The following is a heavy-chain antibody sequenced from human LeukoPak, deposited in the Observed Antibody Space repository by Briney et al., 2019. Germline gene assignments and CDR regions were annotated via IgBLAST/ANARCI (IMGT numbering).Heavy chain of an antibody. Sequence: GGSLRLSCAASGFTFSSYWMNWVRQAPGKGLVWVSRINSDGSSTSYADSVKGRFTISRDNAKNTLYLQMNSLRAEDTAVYYCARDSGYYYGWFDPWGQGTLVTVSS. CDR3: ARDSGYYYGWFDP. J-gene: IGHJ5*02. CDR1: GFTFSSYW. D-gene: IGHD3-22*01. CDR2: INSDGSST. V-gene: IGHV3-74*01.